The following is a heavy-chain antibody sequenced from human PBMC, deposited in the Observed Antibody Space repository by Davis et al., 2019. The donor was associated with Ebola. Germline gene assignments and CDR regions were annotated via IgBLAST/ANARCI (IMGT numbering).Heavy chain of an antibody. Sequence: PSETLSLTCTVSGGSISSGDYYWSWIRQPPGKGLEWIGYIYYSGSTYYNPSLKSRVTISVDTSKNQFSLKLSSVTAADTAVYYCAREPDYGGNSPRSWWGQGTLVTVSS. CDR3: AREPDYGGNSPRSW. J-gene: IGHJ4*02. V-gene: IGHV4-30-4*01. CDR2: IYYSGST. D-gene: IGHD4-23*01. CDR1: GGSISSGDYY.